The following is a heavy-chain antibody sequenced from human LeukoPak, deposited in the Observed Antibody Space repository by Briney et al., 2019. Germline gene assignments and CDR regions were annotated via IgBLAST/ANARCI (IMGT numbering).Heavy chain of an antibody. CDR2: TSGTGGST. CDR3: AKDLIVVLPPARSNWFDP. D-gene: IGHD2-2*01. J-gene: IGHJ5*02. CDR1: GFTFSSYG. Sequence: GGSLRLSCAASGFTFSSYGMTWVRQAPGKGLEWVSVTSGTGGSTYYADSVKGRFSISRDNSKNTLYLQMNSLRAEDTAVYYCAKDLIVVLPPARSNWFDPWGQGTLVTVSS. V-gene: IGHV3-23*01.